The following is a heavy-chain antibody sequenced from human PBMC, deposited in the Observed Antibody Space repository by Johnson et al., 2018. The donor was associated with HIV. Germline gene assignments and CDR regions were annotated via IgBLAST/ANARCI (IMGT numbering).Heavy chain of an antibody. V-gene: IGHV3-30*19. CDR2: IWYDGSNK. CDR3: ARDSGVNYGWDAFDI. J-gene: IGHJ3*02. D-gene: IGHD4-17*01. Sequence: QVQLVESGGGVVQPGRSLRLSCAASGFTFSSYGMHWVRQAPGKGLEWVAVIWYDGSNKYYADSVKGRFTISRDNSKNTLYLQMNSLRAEDTAVYYCARDSGVNYGWDAFDIWGQGTMVTVAS. CDR1: GFTFSSYG.